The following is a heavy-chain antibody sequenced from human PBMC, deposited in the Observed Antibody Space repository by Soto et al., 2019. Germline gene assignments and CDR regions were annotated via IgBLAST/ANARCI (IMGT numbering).Heavy chain of an antibody. CDR3: ARSGIQLWSPYFDY. CDR2: IIPIFGTA. V-gene: IGHV1-69*12. CDR1: GGTFSSYA. J-gene: IGHJ4*02. Sequence: QVQLVQSGAEVKKPGSSVKVSRKASGGTFSSYAISWVRQAPGQGLEWMGGIIPIFGTANYAQKFQGRVTITADESTSTAYMELSSLRSEDTAVYYCARSGIQLWSPYFDYWGQGTLVTVSS. D-gene: IGHD5-18*01.